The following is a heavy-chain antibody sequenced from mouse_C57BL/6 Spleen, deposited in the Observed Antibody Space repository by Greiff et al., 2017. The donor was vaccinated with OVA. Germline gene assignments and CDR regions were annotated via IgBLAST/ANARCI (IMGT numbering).Heavy chain of an antibody. CDR3: ARSLPITVVATKDY. Sequence: QVQLKQPRTELVKPGASVKLSCKASGYTFTSYWMHWVKQRPGQGLEWIGNINPSNGGTNYNEKFKSKATLTVDKSSSTAYMQLSSLTSEDSAVYYCARSLPITVVATKDYWGQGTTLTVSS. CDR2: INPSNGGT. D-gene: IGHD1-1*01. CDR1: GYTFTSYW. V-gene: IGHV1-53*01. J-gene: IGHJ2*01.